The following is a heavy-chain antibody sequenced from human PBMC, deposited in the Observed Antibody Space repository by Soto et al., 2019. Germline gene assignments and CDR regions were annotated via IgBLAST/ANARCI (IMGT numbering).Heavy chain of an antibody. CDR1: GGTISRSSYY. J-gene: IGHJ4*02. Sequence: QLQLQESGPGLVRPSETLSLTCSVSGGTISRSSYYWGWVRQPPGKGLEWLVTRFYSDNSYYKTSLARRLTLPVDTSRNQFSLKLTSVTASDTATYFCVRQLFHYASRIWWGRGIQVVVSS. V-gene: IGHV4-39*01. D-gene: IGHD2-2*01. CDR2: RFYSDNS. CDR3: VRQLFHYASRIW.